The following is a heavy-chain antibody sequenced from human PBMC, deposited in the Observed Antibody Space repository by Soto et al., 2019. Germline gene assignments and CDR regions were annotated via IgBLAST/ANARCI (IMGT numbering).Heavy chain of an antibody. J-gene: IGHJ4*02. V-gene: IGHV3-11*01. CDR3: ASHYDMWSGYLSPVDY. CDR2: IDTSGTKI. D-gene: IGHD3-3*01. Sequence: AGGSLTLSCATSGYTFSEYYMSWIRQAPGKGLEWISYIDTSGTKIYYADSVKGRFTITRDNAKNSLYLEMNSLRDEDTAVYYCASHYDMWSGYLSPVDYWGQGTLVTVSS. CDR1: GYTFSEYY.